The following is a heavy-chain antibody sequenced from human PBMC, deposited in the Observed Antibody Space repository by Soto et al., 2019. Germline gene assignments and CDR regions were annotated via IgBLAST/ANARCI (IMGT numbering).Heavy chain of an antibody. Sequence: GGSLRLSCAASGFLFSAHALHWVRQAPGKGLEWVAVISFDGTNEYYVDSVKGRFTISRDDSQNTLYLQMNSLRAEDTALYYCASAYCGGDCHTYYYAIDVWGHGNTVNVSS. V-gene: IGHV3-30-3*01. CDR3: ASAYCGGDCHTYYYAIDV. J-gene: IGHJ6*02. CDR1: GFLFSAHA. CDR2: ISFDGTNE. D-gene: IGHD2-21*02.